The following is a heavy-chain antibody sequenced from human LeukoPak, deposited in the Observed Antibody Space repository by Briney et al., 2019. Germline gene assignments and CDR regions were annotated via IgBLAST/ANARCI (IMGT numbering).Heavy chain of an antibody. CDR2: ISSSSSTI. V-gene: IGHV3-48*02. J-gene: IGHJ4*02. CDR3: ARGPLYGDYSRLDFDY. Sequence: GGSLRLSCAASGFTFSSYSMNWVRQAPGKGLEWVSYISSSSSTIYYADSVKGRFTISRDNAKDSLYLQMNSLRDEDTAVYYCARGPLYGDYSRLDFDYWGQGTLVTVSS. CDR1: GFTFSSYS. D-gene: IGHD4-17*01.